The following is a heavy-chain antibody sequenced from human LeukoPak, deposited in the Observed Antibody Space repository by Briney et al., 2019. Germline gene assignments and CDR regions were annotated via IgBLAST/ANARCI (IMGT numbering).Heavy chain of an antibody. CDR3: AREWCSSTSCYIADY. Sequence: GGSLRLSCAASGFTFSSCSMNWVRQAPGKGLEWVAAISTTSGNIYYADSVKGRFTISRDNAKNSLYLQMNSLRAEDTAVYYCAREWCSSTSCYIADYWGQGTLVTVSS. D-gene: IGHD2-2*02. CDR2: ISTTSGNI. J-gene: IGHJ4*02. CDR1: GFTFSSCS. V-gene: IGHV3-21*01.